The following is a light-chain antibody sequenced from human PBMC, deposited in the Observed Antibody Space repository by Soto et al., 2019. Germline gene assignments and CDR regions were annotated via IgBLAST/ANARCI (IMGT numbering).Light chain of an antibody. CDR3: QQHSHLPPWP. Sequence: VLTQSPATLSLYQGERGTLSCGAIQSVSSSYVAWYQHKPGLAPRLLIHDTSSRAIGIPDRLSGSGSGTDFTLTISNLEPEDFAVYYCQQHSHLPPWPFCQVTKVDIK. J-gene: IGKJ1*01. CDR1: QSVSSSY. V-gene: IGKV3D-20*01. CDR2: DTS.